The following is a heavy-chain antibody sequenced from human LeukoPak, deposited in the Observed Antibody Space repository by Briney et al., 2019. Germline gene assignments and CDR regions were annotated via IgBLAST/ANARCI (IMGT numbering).Heavy chain of an antibody. V-gene: IGHV3-48*01. J-gene: IGHJ6*04. CDR2: ISSSSSTI. D-gene: IGHD3-10*02. CDR3: AELGITMIGGV. Sequence: AGGSLRLSCAASGFTFSIYNMNWVRQAPGKGLEWVSYISSSSSTIYYADSVKGRFTISRDNAKNSLYLQMNSLRAEDTAVYYCAELGITMIGGVWGKGTTVTISS. CDR1: GFTFSIYN.